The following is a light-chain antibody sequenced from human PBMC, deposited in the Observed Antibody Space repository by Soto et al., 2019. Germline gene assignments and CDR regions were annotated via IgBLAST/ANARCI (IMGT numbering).Light chain of an antibody. J-gene: IGKJ1*01. V-gene: IGKV3-20*01. CDR3: QQYSSTFWT. CDR2: GAS. CDR1: QSISSSY. Sequence: NVFSPSPRPLSFSPGGKNTPPLRASQSISSSYLAWYQQKPGQAPRLLVYGASSRATGIPDRFSGSGSGTDFTLTISRLEPEDFALYYCQQYSSTFWTLGQGTKVDIK.